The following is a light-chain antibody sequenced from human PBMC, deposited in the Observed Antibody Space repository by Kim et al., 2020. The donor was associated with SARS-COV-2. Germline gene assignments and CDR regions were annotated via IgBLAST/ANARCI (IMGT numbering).Light chain of an antibody. J-gene: IGLJ2*01. V-gene: IGLV1-47*01. CDR1: SSNSGSNY. CDR2: RNN. CDR3: AAWDDSLSGRGVV. Sequence: VPISCSGSSSNSGSNYVYWYQQLPGTAPKLLIYRNNQRPSGVPDRFSGSKSGTSASLAISGLRSEDEADYYCAAWDDSLSGRGVVFGGGTQLTVL.